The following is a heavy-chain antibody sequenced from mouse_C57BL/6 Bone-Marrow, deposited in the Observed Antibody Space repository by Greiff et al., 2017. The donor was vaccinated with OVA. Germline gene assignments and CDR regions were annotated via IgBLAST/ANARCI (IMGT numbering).Heavy chain of an antibody. D-gene: IGHD3-2*02. CDR2: IDPSDSYT. CDR1: GYTFTSYW. CDR3: ARRSSGYVGYFDY. Sequence: VQLQQSGAELVMPGASVKLSCKASGYTFTSYWMHWVKQRPGQGLEWIGEIDPSDSYTNYNQKFKGKSTLTVDKSSSTAYMQLSSLTSEDSAVYYCARRSSGYVGYFDYWGQGTTLTVSS. J-gene: IGHJ2*01. V-gene: IGHV1-69*01.